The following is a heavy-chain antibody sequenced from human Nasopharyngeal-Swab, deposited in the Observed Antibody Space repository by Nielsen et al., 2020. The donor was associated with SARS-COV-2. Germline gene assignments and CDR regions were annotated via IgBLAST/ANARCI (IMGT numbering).Heavy chain of an antibody. D-gene: IGHD3-22*01. V-gene: IGHV1-18*01. J-gene: IGHJ4*02. CDR3: ARYDYYDNSGPDY. CDR2: ISPNNGYS. Sequence: ASVKVSCKASGHTFSSYGFSWLRQAPGQGLEWMGWISPNNGYSNYAQKFQGRVTMTTDTSTRTAYMELRSLRSDDTAVYYCARYDYYDNSGPDYWGQGTLVTVSS. CDR1: GHTFSSYG.